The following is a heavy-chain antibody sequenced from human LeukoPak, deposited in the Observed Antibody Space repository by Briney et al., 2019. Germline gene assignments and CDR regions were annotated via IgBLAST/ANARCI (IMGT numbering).Heavy chain of an antibody. CDR2: IDPSGSYS. CDR3: ARQGYGSWSPANWFDP. CDR1: GYSFTSYW. J-gene: IGHJ5*02. Sequence: GESLKISCKGSGYSFTSYWISWVRQMPGKGLEWMGRIDPSGSYSNNSPSFQGQVTISADKSISTAYLQWSSLKASDTAMYYCARQGYGSWSPANWFDPWGQGTLVTVTS. D-gene: IGHD6-13*01. V-gene: IGHV5-10-1*04.